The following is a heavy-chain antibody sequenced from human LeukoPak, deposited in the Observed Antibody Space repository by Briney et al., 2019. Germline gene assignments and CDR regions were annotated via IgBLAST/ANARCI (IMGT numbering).Heavy chain of an antibody. D-gene: IGHD3-10*01. Sequence: GGSLRLSCAASGFTFTIYYMSWIRQAPGKGLEWVSYISSSSSYTNYADSVKGRFTISRDNAKNSLFLQMNSLRAEDTAVYYCARDNTYGSGPYYYYGIDVWGQGTTVTVSS. CDR1: GFTFTIYY. V-gene: IGHV3-11*05. CDR2: ISSSSSYT. CDR3: ARDNTYGSGPYYYYGIDV. J-gene: IGHJ6*02.